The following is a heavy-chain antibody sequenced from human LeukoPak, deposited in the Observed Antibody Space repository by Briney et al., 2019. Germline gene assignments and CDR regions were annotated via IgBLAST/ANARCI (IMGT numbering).Heavy chain of an antibody. V-gene: IGHV1-2*02. CDR2: INPNSGGT. Sequence: ASVKVSCKAPGYTFTGYYMHWVRQAPGQGLEWMGWINPNSGGTNYAQKFQGRVTMTRDTSISTAYMELSRLRSDDTAVYYCAREMRMVRGVNNYYYYYYMDVWGKGTTVTVSS. CDR1: GYTFTGYY. CDR3: AREMRMVRGVNNYYYYYYMDV. J-gene: IGHJ6*03. D-gene: IGHD3-10*01.